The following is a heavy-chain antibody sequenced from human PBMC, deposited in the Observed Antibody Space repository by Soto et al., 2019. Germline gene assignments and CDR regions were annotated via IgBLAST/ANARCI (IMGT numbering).Heavy chain of an antibody. J-gene: IGHJ5*02. CDR3: AREGEKYSSGWFDP. V-gene: IGHV4-59*01. CDR2: IYYSGST. D-gene: IGHD2-15*01. CDR1: GGSISSYY. Sequence: QVQLQESGPGLVKPSETLSLTCTVSGGSISSYYWSWIRQPPGKGLEWIGYIYYSGSTNYNPSLKRRVTTSVDTSKNQFSLKLSSVTAADTAVYYWAREGEKYSSGWFDPWGQGTLVTVSS.